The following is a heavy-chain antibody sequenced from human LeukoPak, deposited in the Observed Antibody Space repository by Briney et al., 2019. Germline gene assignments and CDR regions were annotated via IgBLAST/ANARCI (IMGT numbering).Heavy chain of an antibody. V-gene: IGHV3-23*01. CDR3: TKARIYGSGSPFDY. D-gene: IGHD3-10*01. CDR2: ISGSGGST. Sequence: GGSLRLSCAASGFTFSSYAMSWVRQAPGKGLEWVSAISGSGGSTYYADSVKGRFTISRDNSKNTLYLQMNSLRAEDTAVYYCTKARIYGSGSPFDYWGQGTLVTVSS. CDR1: GFTFSSYA. J-gene: IGHJ4*02.